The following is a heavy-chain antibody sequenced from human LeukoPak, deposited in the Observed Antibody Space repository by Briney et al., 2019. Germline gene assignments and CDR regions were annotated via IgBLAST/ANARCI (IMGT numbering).Heavy chain of an antibody. Sequence: GASVKVSCKASGYTFTGYYMHRVRQAPGQGLEWMGWINPNSDGTNYAQKFQGRVTMTRDTSISTAYMELSRLRSDDTAVYYCAVGATVIFDYWGQGTLVTVSS. D-gene: IGHD1-26*01. CDR2: INPNSDGT. V-gene: IGHV1-2*02. CDR1: GYTFTGYY. J-gene: IGHJ4*02. CDR3: AVGATVIFDY.